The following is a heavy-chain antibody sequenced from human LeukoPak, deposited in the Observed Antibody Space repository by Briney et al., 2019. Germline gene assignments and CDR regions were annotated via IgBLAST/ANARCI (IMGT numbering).Heavy chain of an antibody. CDR3: ARVPTYYYDSSGHHGPIDF. Sequence: LRLSCAASGFTFSSYEMNWVRQPPGKGLEWIGDVNHSGSTNYNPSLKSRVTISVDASKHQFFLKLSSVTAADTAVYYCARVPTYYYDSSGHHGPIDFWGQGTLVTVSS. CDR1: GFTFSSYE. J-gene: IGHJ4*02. CDR2: VNHSGST. D-gene: IGHD3-22*01. V-gene: IGHV4-34*01.